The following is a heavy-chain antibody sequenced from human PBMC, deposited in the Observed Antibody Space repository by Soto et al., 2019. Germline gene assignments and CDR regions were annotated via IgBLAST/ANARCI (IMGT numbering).Heavy chain of an antibody. CDR1: GYTFTSYG. Sequence: QVQLVQSGAEVKKPGASVKVSCKASGYTFTSYGIIWVRQAPGQGLEWMGWISAYNGNTNYAQKLQGRVTMTTDTSTSTAYMELRSLRSDDTAVYYCARDRTPGTTGYYYGMDVWGQGTTVTVSS. D-gene: IGHD1-7*01. V-gene: IGHV1-18*04. CDR3: ARDRTPGTTGYYYGMDV. CDR2: ISAYNGNT. J-gene: IGHJ6*02.